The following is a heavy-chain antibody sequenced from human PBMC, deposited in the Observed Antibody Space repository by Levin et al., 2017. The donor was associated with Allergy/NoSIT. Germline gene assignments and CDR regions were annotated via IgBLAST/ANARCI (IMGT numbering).Heavy chain of an antibody. D-gene: IGHD1-26*01. CDR2: IKQDGSEK. CDR3: ARGVSGSYHTPLGY. Sequence: GGSLRLSCTASGFTFSNYWMTWVRQAPGKGLEWVANIKQDGSEKYYVDSVKGRFTISRDNAKNSLYLQINSLRAEDTAVYYCARGVSGSYHTPLGYWGQGTLVTVSS. CDR1: GFTFSNYW. J-gene: IGHJ4*02. V-gene: IGHV3-7*01.